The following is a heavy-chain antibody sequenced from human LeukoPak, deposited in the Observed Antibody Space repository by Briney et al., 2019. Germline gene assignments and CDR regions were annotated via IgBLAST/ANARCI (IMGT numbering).Heavy chain of an antibody. V-gene: IGHV1-69*13. J-gene: IGHJ6*03. CDR1: GGTFSSYA. D-gene: IGHD4-17*01. CDR2: IIPIFGTA. Sequence: SVKVSCKASGGTFSSYAISWVRQAPGQGLEWMGGIIPIFGTANYAQKFQGRVTITADESTSTAYMELSSLRSEDTAVYYCARGENGVIYCYYYMDVWGKGTTVTVSS. CDR3: ARGENGVIYCYYYMDV.